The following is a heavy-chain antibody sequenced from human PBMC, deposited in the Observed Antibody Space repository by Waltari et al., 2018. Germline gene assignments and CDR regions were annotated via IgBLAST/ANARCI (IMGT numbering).Heavy chain of an antibody. J-gene: IGHJ3*02. V-gene: IGHV3-23*01. CDR3: AKWDRMIVSEGGAFDI. CDR2: ISSSGGTI. D-gene: IGHD3-22*01. Sequence: EVQLLESGGALVQPGGSLRLSCAASGFTISSNAMSWVRPAPGKGLEWVSVISSSGGTIYYADSVKGRFTISRDYSKNTLYLQMNSLRAGDTAVYFCAKWDRMIVSEGGAFDIWGQGTMVTVSS. CDR1: GFTISSNA.